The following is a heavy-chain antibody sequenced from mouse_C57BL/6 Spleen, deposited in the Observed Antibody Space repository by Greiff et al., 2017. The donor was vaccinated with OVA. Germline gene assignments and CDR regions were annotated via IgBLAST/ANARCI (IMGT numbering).Heavy chain of an antibody. Sequence: QVQLQQSGAELVRPGASVKLSCKASGYTFTDYYINWVKQRPGQGLEWIARIYPGSGNTYYNEKFKGKATLTAEKSSSTAYMQLSSLTSEDSAVYFCAGTYDYSAWFAYWGQGTLVTVSA. CDR3: AGTYDYSAWFAY. V-gene: IGHV1-76*01. CDR2: IYPGSGNT. CDR1: GYTFTDYY. D-gene: IGHD2-4*01. J-gene: IGHJ3*01.